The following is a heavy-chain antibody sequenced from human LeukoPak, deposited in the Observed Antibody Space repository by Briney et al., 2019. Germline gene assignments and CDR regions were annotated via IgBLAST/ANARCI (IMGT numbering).Heavy chain of an antibody. CDR3: ARVSLERQLWLPFDY. J-gene: IGHJ4*02. D-gene: IGHD5-18*01. V-gene: IGHV3-30*03. Sequence: GGSLRLSCAGSGFTFSDYGIHWVRQAPGKGLEWVTAISYDGSLKYYADSVRGRFTISRDNSKNTLYLQMNSLRTDDTAVYYCARVSLERQLWLPFDYWGQGTLVTVSS. CDR2: ISYDGSLK. CDR1: GFTFSDYG.